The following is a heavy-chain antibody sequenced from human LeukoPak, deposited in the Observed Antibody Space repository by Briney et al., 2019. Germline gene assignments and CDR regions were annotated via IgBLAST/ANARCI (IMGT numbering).Heavy chain of an antibody. CDR1: GGSISTYY. J-gene: IGHJ1*01. D-gene: IGHD3-3*01. Sequence: SETLSLTCSVSGGSISTYYWSWIRQPPGKGLEWIGYIYYTGSTNYNPSLKSRVTMSVDTSKDQFSLKLSSVNAADTAMYYCARHRSPLESFHHWGQGTLVTVSS. CDR2: IYYTGST. CDR3: ARHRSPLESFHH. V-gene: IGHV4-59*08.